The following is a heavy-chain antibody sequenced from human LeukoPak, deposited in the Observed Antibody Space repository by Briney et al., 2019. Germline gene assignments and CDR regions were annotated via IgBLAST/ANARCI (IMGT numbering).Heavy chain of an antibody. J-gene: IGHJ6*03. D-gene: IGHD3-22*01. Sequence: SETLSLTCAVYGGSFSGYYWSWIRQPPGKGLEWIGEINHSGSTNYNPSLKSRVTISVDTSKNQFSLKLSSVTAADTAVYYCARGRGPPVDYDSSGSYYYYMDVWGQGITVTVSS. CDR3: ARGRGPPVDYDSSGSYYYYMDV. V-gene: IGHV4-34*01. CDR1: GGSFSGYY. CDR2: INHSGST.